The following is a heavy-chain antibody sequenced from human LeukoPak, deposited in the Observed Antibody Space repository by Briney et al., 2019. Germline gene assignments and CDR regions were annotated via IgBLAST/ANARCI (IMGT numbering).Heavy chain of an antibody. CDR3: ARGHVEDIVVVPAAD. Sequence: SETLSLTCTVSGGSISSYYWSWIRQPPGKGLEWIGYIYYSGSTNYNPSLKSRVTISVDTSKNQFSLKLSSVTAADTAVYYCARGHVEDIVVVPAADWGQGTPVTVSS. V-gene: IGHV4-59*01. CDR2: IYYSGST. CDR1: GGSISSYY. J-gene: IGHJ4*02. D-gene: IGHD2-2*01.